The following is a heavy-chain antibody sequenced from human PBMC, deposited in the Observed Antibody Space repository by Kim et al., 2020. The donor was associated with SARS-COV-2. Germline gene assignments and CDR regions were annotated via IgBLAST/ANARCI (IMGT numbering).Heavy chain of an antibody. Sequence: SETLSLTCTVSGGSISSGGYYWSWIRQHPGKGLEWIGYIYYSGSTYYNPSLKSRVTISVDTSKNQFSLKLSSVTAAVTAVYYCARHYCSSTSCYPDVWGQGTTVTVSS. J-gene: IGHJ6*02. CDR3: ARHYCSSTSCYPDV. V-gene: IGHV4-31*03. D-gene: IGHD2-2*01. CDR2: IYYSGST. CDR1: GGSISSGGYY.